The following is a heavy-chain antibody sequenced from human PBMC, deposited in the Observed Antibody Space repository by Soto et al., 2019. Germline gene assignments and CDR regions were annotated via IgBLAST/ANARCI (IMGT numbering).Heavy chain of an antibody. J-gene: IGHJ4*02. CDR3: ARGLISGRPYSGGYYYFDY. V-gene: IGHV4-34*01. CDR2: INHSGSA. D-gene: IGHD1-26*01. CDR1: GGSFSGYI. Sequence: QVQLQQWGAGLLKPSETLSLTCAVSGGSFSGYIWSWIRQSPGKGLQWIGQINHSGSANYNPSLXRRVTISLHSAXXXSXXELSSVTAADTAVYYCARGLISGRPYSGGYYYFDYWGQGTLVTVSS.